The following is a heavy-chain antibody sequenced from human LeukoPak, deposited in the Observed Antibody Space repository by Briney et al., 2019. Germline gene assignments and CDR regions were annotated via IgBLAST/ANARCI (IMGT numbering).Heavy chain of an antibody. CDR3: ANIKYSSLHDAFDI. CDR1: GFTLSSEG. Sequence: GGCLMLSCAAPGFTLSSEGMSSGRQARGKGLELVSAFSGSGGSTYYADSVKGRFTISRDNSKNTLYLQMNSLRAEDTAVYYCANIKYSSLHDAFDIWGQGTMVTVSS. D-gene: IGHD6-6*01. V-gene: IGHV3-23*01. J-gene: IGHJ3*02. CDR2: FSGSGGST.